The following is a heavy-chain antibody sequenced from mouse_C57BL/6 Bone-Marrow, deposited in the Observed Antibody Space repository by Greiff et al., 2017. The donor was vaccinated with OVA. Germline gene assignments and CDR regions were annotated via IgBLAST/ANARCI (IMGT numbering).Heavy chain of an antibody. CDR3: ARLLLRRGYFDY. CDR1: GYTFPSYW. Sequence: VQLQQPGAELVKPGASVKLSCKASGYTFPSYWMHWVKQRPGQGLEWIGMIHPNSGSTNYNEKFKSKATLTVDKSSSTAYMQLSSLTSEDSAVYYCARLLLRRGYFDYWGQGTTLTVSS. V-gene: IGHV1-64*01. CDR2: IHPNSGST. D-gene: IGHD1-1*01. J-gene: IGHJ2*01.